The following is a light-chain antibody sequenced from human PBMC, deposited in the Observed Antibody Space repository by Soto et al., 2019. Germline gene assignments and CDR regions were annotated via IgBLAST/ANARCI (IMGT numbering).Light chain of an antibody. J-gene: IGLJ1*01. CDR1: SANIGNNF. Sequence: QSVLTQPPSSSGTPGQRVIISGSGTSANIGNNFVCWYQHLPGMAPKLLIYSTDQRPSGVPDRFSGSKSGTSASLAISGLRSEDEADYYCVAWDDSLSGLVFGTGTKVTVL. CDR2: STD. CDR3: VAWDDSLSGLV. V-gene: IGLV1-47*02.